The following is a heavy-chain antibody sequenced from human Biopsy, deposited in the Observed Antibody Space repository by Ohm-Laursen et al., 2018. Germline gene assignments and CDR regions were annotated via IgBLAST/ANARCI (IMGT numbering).Heavy chain of an antibody. D-gene: IGHD2/OR15-2a*01. Sequence: SLRLSCAASGFNLNKHGMHWVRQAPGKGLEWVSGMSRNNGFIGYADSVRGRFTISRDNGQNSLYLQMNNLITKDTAVYYCARDISPSTFPENTLDIWGQGTMVTVSS. CDR3: ARDISPSTFPENTLDI. CDR1: GFNLNKHG. J-gene: IGHJ3*02. V-gene: IGHV3-9*01. CDR2: MSRNNGFI.